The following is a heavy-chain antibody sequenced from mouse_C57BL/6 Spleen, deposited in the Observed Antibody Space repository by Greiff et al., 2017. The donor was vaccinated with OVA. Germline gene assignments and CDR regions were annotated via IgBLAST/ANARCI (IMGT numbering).Heavy chain of an antibody. V-gene: IGHV1-62-2*01. J-gene: IGHJ4*01. D-gene: IGHD1-1*01. CDR2: FYPGSGSI. CDR1: GYTFTEYT. Sequence: VQLQQSGAELVKPGASVKLSCKASGYTFTEYTIHWVKQRSGQGLEWIGWFYPGSGSIKYNEKFKDKATLTADKSSSAVYMELSRLTSEDSAVYVCARLPNYYCSRSPYYAMDYWGQGTSVTVSS. CDR3: ARLPNYYCSRSPYYAMDY.